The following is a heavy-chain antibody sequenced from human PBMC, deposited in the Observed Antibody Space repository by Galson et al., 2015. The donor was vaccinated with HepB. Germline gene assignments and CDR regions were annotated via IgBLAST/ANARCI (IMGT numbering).Heavy chain of an antibody. CDR1: GFSFSSYG. CDR2: IWYDGSNK. V-gene: IGHV3-33*01. D-gene: IGHD2-15*01. CDR3: ARDYCSGGSCLDY. Sequence: SLRLSCAASGFSFSSYGMHWVRQAPGKGLEWVAVIWYDGSNKNYADSVKGRFTISRDNSKNTLSLQMNSLRAEDTAVYYCARDYCSGGSCLDYWGQGTLVTVSS. J-gene: IGHJ4*02.